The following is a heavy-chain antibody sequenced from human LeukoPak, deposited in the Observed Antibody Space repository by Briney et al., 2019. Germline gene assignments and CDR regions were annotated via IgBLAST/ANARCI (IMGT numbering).Heavy chain of an antibody. Sequence: ASVKVSCKASGYTFTSYGISWVRQAPGQGLEWMGWISAYNGNTNYAQKLQGRVTMTTDTSTSTAYMELRSPRSDDTAVYYCARGHYYDSSGYRNNWFDPWGQGTLVTVSS. CDR1: GYTFTSYG. CDR2: ISAYNGNT. CDR3: ARGHYYDSSGYRNNWFDP. V-gene: IGHV1-18*01. J-gene: IGHJ5*02. D-gene: IGHD3-22*01.